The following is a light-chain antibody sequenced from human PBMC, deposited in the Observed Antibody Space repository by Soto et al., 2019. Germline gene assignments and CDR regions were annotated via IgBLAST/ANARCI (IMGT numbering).Light chain of an antibody. CDR2: DNS. V-gene: IGLV1-40*01. Sequence: QPVLTQPPSVSGAPGQRVTISCTGSSSNIGAGYDVHWYQHLPGTAPKLLIYDNSNRPSGVPERFSGSKSGTSASLAITGLQAADEADYYCQSYDTSLSGWVFGGGTKVTVL. CDR1: SSNIGAGYD. J-gene: IGLJ3*02. CDR3: QSYDTSLSGWV.